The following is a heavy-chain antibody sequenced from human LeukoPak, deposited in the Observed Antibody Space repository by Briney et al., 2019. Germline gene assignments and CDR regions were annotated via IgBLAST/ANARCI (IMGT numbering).Heavy chain of an antibody. Sequence: SGPTRVKPTQTLTVTCTFSGFSLSTGGVGVGWIRQPPGKALEWLALIYWDDDKRYSPSLKSRLTITKDTPKNQVVLTMTNMDSVDTATYYCAHRLVGTSGWDRGCFDYWGQGTLVTVSS. D-gene: IGHD6-19*01. CDR1: GFSLSTGGVG. V-gene: IGHV2-5*02. CDR3: AHRLVGTSGWDRGCFDY. J-gene: IGHJ4*02. CDR2: IYWDDDK.